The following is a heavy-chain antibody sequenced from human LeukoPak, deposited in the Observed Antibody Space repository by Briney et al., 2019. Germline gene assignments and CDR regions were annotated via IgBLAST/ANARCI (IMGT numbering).Heavy chain of an antibody. D-gene: IGHD2-15*01. CDR1: GFTFSDYY. J-gene: IGHJ1*01. Sequence: GGSLRLSCAASGFTFSDYYMSWIRQAPGKGLEWVSYIRSSGSTIYYADSVKGRFTISRDNAKNSLYLQMNSLRAEDTAVYYCARTIGYCSGGSCYPEYFQHWGQGTLVTVSS. CDR3: ARTIGYCSGGSCYPEYFQH. CDR2: IRSSGSTI. V-gene: IGHV3-11*04.